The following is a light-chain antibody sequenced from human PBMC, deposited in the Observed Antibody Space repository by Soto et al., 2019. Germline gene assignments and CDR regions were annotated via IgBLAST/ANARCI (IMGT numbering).Light chain of an antibody. V-gene: IGKV3-20*01. CDR1: QSVSSN. J-gene: IGKJ1*01. CDR2: GAS. Sequence: TVLTQSPGTLSVSPGERASLSCRASQSVSSNLAWYQQKPGQAPRLLIYGASSRATGIPDRFSGSGSGTDFTLTISRLEPEDFAVYYCQQYGSSTRTFGQGTKVDIK. CDR3: QQYGSSTRT.